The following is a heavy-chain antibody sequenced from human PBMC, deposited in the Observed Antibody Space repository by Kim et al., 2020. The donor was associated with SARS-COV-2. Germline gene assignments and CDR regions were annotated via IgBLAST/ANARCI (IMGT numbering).Heavy chain of an antibody. CDR3: EASDF. CDR2: ISADGSGT. V-gene: IGHV3-23*01. CDR1: GFTFDRYA. Sequence: GGSLRLSCEASGFTFDRYAMSWARQAPGKGLEWVSTISADGSGTHYADSVKGRFIISRDNSKSTLFLHMNRLRPGDTAIYYCEASDFWGQGSLVTVSS. J-gene: IGHJ4*02.